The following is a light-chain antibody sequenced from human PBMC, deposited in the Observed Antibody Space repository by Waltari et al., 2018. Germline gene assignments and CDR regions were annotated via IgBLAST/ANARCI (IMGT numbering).Light chain of an antibody. CDR3: QQCLNLLFT. J-gene: IGKJ3*01. CDR2: DTS. CDR1: QSVSSY. Sequence: DIVLTQSPATLSFSPGARAPLSCTASQSVSSYLAWYQQKPGQAPRLLIYDTSNRATGIPARFSGSGSGADFTLTISSLEPEDFAVYYCQQCLNLLFTFGPGTTVDIK. V-gene: IGKV3-11*01.